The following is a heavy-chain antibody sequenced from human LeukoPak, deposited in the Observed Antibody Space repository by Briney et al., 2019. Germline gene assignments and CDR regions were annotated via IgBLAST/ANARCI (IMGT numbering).Heavy chain of an antibody. CDR1: GFTFSNAW. Sequence: PGGSLRLSCAASGFTFSNAWMNWVRQAPGKGLEWVSYISSSGSDKYYPDSVKGRFTISRDNAKNSLYLQMNSLRAEDTAVYYCARRTSGAFAIWGQGTKVTVSS. CDR3: ARRTSGAFAI. J-gene: IGHJ3*02. CDR2: ISSSGSDK. V-gene: IGHV3-21*05.